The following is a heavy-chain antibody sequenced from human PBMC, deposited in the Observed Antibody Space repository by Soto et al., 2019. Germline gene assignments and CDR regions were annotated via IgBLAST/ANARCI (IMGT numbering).Heavy chain of an antibody. CDR2: ISYDGSNK. J-gene: IGHJ4*02. V-gene: IGHV3-30*18. CDR3: AKVRVTYYYDSSGYYSLYDY. CDR1: GFTFSSYG. D-gene: IGHD3-22*01. Sequence: PGGSLRLSCAASGFTFSSYGMHWVRQAPGKGLEWVAVISYDGSNKYYADSVKGRFTISRDNSKNTLYLQMNSLRAEDTAVYYCAKVRVTYYYDSSGYYSLYDYWGQGTLVTVSS.